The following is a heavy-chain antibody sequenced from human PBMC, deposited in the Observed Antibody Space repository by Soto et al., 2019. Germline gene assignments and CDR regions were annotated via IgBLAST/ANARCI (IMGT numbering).Heavy chain of an antibody. J-gene: IGHJ4*02. CDR2: INSDGSST. CDR1: GFTFSSYW. CDR3: ARVGYYYDSSGYRLPYFDY. V-gene: IGHV3-74*01. Sequence: QPGGSLRLSCAASGFTFSSYWMHWVRQAPGKGLVGVPRINSDGSSTSYADSVKGRFTISRDNAKNTLYLQMNSLRAEDTAVYYCARVGYYYDSSGYRLPYFDYWGQGTLVTVSS. D-gene: IGHD3-22*01.